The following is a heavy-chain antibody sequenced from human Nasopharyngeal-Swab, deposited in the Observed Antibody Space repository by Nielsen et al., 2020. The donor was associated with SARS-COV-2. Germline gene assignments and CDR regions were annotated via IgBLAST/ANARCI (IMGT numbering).Heavy chain of an antibody. CDR1: GFSLRTDGEG. J-gene: IGHJ4*02. D-gene: IGHD3-10*01. Sequence: SGPTLVKPTQTLTLTCSFSGFSLRTDGEGVGWFRQPPGKALEWLALIYWNDDKRYSPSLKSRLTITKDTSKNQVVLTMTNMDPVDTATYYCAHRPITMVRGVLGYFDYWGQGTLVTVSS. CDR3: AHRPITMVRGVLGYFDY. V-gene: IGHV2-5*01. CDR2: IYWNDDK.